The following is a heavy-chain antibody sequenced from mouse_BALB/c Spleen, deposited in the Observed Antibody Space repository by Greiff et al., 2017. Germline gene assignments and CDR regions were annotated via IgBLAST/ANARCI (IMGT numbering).Heavy chain of an antibody. CDR1: GFSLTSYG. CDR2: IWSGGST. V-gene: IGHV2-2*02. J-gene: IGHJ4*01. CDR3: ARNGGYAYYYAMDY. D-gene: IGHD2-2*01. Sequence: QVQLQQSGPGLVQPSQSLSITCTVSGFSLTSYGVHWVRQSPGKGLEWLGVIWSGGSTDYNAAFISRLSISKDNSKSQVFFKMNSLQANDTAIYYCARNGGYAYYYAMDYWGQGTSVTVSS.